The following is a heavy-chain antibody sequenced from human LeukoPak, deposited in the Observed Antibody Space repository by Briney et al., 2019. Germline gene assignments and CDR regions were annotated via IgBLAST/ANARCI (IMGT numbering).Heavy chain of an antibody. CDR2: INPSGGST. D-gene: IGHD4-23*01. CDR1: GYTFTSYY. J-gene: IGHJ6*02. V-gene: IGHV1-46*01. CDR3: ARGGNWGPDYYYYYGMDV. Sequence: ASVKVSCKASGYTFTSYYMHWVRQAPGQGLEWMGIINPSGGSTSYAQKFQGRVTMTRDTSTSTVYMELSSLRSEDTAVYYCARGGNWGPDYYYYYGMDVWGQGTTVTVSS.